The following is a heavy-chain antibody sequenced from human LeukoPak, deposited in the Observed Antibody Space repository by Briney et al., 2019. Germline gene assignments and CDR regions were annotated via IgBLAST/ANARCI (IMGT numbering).Heavy chain of an antibody. J-gene: IGHJ4*02. CDR2: IWYDGSKK. Sequence: GRSLRLSCVASGFTFSDYGIHWVRQAPGQGLEWVALIWYDGSKKYCADSVKGRFTISRDNTKNTLYLQLNSLRADDTAVYYCARAHSSSSTFDLWGQGTLVTVSS. V-gene: IGHV3-33*01. D-gene: IGHD6-6*01. CDR3: ARAHSSSSTFDL. CDR1: GFTFSDYG.